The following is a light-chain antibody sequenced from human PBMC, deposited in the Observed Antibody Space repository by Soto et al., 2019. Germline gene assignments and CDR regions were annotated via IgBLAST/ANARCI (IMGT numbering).Light chain of an antibody. J-gene: IGKJ5*01. CDR3: QQYGSSPIT. CDR1: ETVSSDF. CDR2: AAS. V-gene: IGKV3-20*01. Sequence: EIMLTQSPGTLSLSPGDRAALSCRASETVSSDFLAWYQQKPGQAPRLLIYAASSRATGIPDRFSGTGSERDFTLTISGLEPEDFAVYYCQQYGSSPITFGQGTRLEIK.